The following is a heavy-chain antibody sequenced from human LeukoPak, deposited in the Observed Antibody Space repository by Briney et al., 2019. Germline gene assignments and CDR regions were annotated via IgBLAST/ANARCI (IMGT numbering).Heavy chain of an antibody. V-gene: IGHV3-30*18. Sequence: GGSLRHSCAASGFTFSSYGMHWVRQAPGKGLEWVAVISYDGSNKYYADSVKGRFTISRDNSKNTLYLQMNSLIAEDTAVYYCANRYCTNGVCSEFDYWGPGTLVTVSS. CDR1: GFTFSSYG. J-gene: IGHJ4*02. D-gene: IGHD2-8*01. CDR3: ANRYCTNGVCSEFDY. CDR2: ISYDGSNK.